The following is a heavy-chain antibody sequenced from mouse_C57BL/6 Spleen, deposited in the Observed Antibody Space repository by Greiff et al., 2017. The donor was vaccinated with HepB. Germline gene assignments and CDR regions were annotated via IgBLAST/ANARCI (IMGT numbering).Heavy chain of an antibody. D-gene: IGHD2-5*01. CDR1: GYTFTSYW. CDR2: INPSNGGT. CDR3: ARRRYSNLYWYFDV. J-gene: IGHJ1*03. V-gene: IGHV1-53*01. Sequence: VKLQQPGTELVKPGASVKLSCKASGYTFTSYWMHWVKQRPGQGLEWIGNINPSNGGTNYNEKFKSKATLTVDKSSSTAYMQLSSLTSEDSAVYYCARRRYSNLYWYFDVWGTGTTVTVSS.